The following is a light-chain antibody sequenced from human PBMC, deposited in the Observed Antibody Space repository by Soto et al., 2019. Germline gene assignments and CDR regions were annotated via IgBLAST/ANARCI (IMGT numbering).Light chain of an antibody. CDR1: SSDVGGYNY. Sequence: QSALTQPPSASGSPGQSVTISCTGTSSDVGGYNYVSWYQQYPGKAPKLMIYEVSKRPSGVPDRFSGSKSGNTASLTVSGLQAEDEADYYCSSYAGSNGVIFGGGTKLTVL. CDR3: SSYAGSNGVI. J-gene: IGLJ2*01. V-gene: IGLV2-8*01. CDR2: EVS.